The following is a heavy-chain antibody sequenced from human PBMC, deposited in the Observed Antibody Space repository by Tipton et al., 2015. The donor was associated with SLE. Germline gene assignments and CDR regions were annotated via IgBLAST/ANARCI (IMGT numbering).Heavy chain of an antibody. CDR3: AKEMGRFLEWLLYLDY. Sequence: SLRLSCAASGFTFSSYGMHWVRQAPGKGLEWVAVIWYDGSNKYYADSVKGRFTISRDNSKNTLYLQMTSLRAEDTAVYYFAKEMGRFLEWLLYLDYWGQGTLVTVSS. CDR1: GFTFSSYG. V-gene: IGHV3-30*18. J-gene: IGHJ4*02. D-gene: IGHD3-3*01. CDR2: IWYDGSNK.